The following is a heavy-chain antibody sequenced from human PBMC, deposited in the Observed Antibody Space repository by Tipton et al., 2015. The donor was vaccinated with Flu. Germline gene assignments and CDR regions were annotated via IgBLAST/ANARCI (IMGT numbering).Heavy chain of an antibody. CDR1: GFPFSNYG. V-gene: IGHV3-30*02. CDR2: IHYDGSNK. Sequence: QVRLVQSGGGVVQPGGSLRLSCAASGFPFSNYGIHWVRQAPGKGLEWVAFIHYDGSNKYYTDSVKGRFTISRDSSKTTLYLQMNSLRPEDTAVYYCAKVVVAETHSYYGMDVWGQGTTVTVSS. D-gene: IGHD5-12*01. J-gene: IGHJ6*02. CDR3: AKVVVAETHSYYGMDV.